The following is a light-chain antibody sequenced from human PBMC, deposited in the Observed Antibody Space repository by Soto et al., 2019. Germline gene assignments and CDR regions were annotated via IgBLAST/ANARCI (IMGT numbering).Light chain of an antibody. CDR1: SSNIGADYD. Sequence: QSALTQPPSVSGAPGESVTISCTGNSSNIGADYDVVWYQQFPGTAPKLLFYGYTNRPSGVPDRFSGSRSGTSASLSVIGLRAEDEADYHCQTYDRSLRSSVFGGGTQLTVL. J-gene: IGLJ3*02. V-gene: IGLV1-40*01. CDR2: GYT. CDR3: QTYDRSLRSSV.